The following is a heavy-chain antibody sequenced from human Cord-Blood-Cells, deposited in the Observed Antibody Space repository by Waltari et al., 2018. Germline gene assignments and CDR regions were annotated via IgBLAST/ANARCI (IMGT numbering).Heavy chain of an antibody. D-gene: IGHD6-19*01. CDR3: ATFAPKYSSGWSNWFDP. CDR2: IYYSGST. V-gene: IGHV4-39*07. J-gene: IGHJ5*02. Sequence: QLQLQESGPGLVKPSETLSPPCTVSGGSITRTSYYSGRIRPPPGKGLEWIGSIYYSGSTYYNPSLKSRVTISVDTSKNQFSLKLSSVTAADTAVYYCATFAPKYSSGWSNWFDPWGQGTLVTVSS. CDR1: GGSITRTSYY.